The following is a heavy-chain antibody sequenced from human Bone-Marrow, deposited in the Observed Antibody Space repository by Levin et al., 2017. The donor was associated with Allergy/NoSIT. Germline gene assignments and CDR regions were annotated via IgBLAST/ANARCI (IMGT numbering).Heavy chain of an antibody. D-gene: IGHD6-13*01. J-gene: IGHJ6*03. Sequence: KSSETLSLTCTVSGGSISSSSYYWGWIRQPPGKGLEWIGSIYYSGSTYYNPSLKSRVTISVDTSKNQFSLKLSSVTAADTAVYYCARLGYSSNTDMDVWGKGTTVTVSS. CDR1: GGSISSSSYY. V-gene: IGHV4-39*01. CDR2: IYYSGST. CDR3: ARLGYSSNTDMDV.